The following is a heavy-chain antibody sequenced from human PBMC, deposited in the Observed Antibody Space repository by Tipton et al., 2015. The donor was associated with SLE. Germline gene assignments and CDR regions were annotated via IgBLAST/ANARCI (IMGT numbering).Heavy chain of an antibody. CDR2: IYTSGST. Sequence: TLSLTCTVSGGSISSGSYYWSWIRQPAGKGLEWIGYIYTSGSTNYNPSLKSRVTISVDTSKNQFSLKLSSVTAADTAVYYCARGYYDSRGYFPYYYYGMDVWGQGTTVTVSS. J-gene: IGHJ6*02. CDR3: ARGYYDSRGYFPYYYYGMDV. CDR1: GGSISSGSYY. D-gene: IGHD3-22*01. V-gene: IGHV4-61*09.